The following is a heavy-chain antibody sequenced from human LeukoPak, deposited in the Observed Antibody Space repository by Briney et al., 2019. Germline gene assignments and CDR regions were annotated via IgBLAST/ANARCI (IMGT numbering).Heavy chain of an antibody. D-gene: IGHD5-24*01. J-gene: IGHJ4*02. CDR1: GGSITSVSYY. CDR3: ARGGRWLQFNY. Sequence: TETLSLTCTVSGGSITSVSYYWGWIRQPPGKGLEWIGSVYYSGSTYYNPSLKSRVTISVDTSKNQFSLKLSSVTAADTAVYYCARGGRWLQFNYWGQGTLVTVSS. CDR2: VYYSGST. V-gene: IGHV4-39*01.